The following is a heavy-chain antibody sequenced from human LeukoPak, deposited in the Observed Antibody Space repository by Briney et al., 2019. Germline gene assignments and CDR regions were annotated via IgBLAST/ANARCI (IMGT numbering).Heavy chain of an antibody. CDR3: ARHAQVPARIY. V-gene: IGHV4-39*01. Sequence: SETLSLTCTVSGGSISSSSYYWGWIRQPPGKGLEWIGSIYYSGSTYYNPSLKSRVTISVDTSKNQFSLKLSSVTAADTAVYYCARHAQVPARIYWGQGTLVTVSS. D-gene: IGHD2-2*01. J-gene: IGHJ4*02. CDR1: GGSISSSSYY. CDR2: IYYSGST.